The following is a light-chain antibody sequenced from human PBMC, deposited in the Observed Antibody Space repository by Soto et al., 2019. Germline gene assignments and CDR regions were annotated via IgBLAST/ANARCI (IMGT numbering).Light chain of an antibody. CDR1: QSVRSGY. CDR2: GAS. J-gene: IGKJ1*01. Sequence: EIVLTQSPGTLSLSPGERATLSCRASQSVRSGYLAWYQHKPGQAPRLLIYGASARASGIPDRFSGSGSGTDFTLTIGRLEPEDSAVYYWQQYGSSQKTFGQGTKVEIK. CDR3: QQYGSSQKT. V-gene: IGKV3-20*01.